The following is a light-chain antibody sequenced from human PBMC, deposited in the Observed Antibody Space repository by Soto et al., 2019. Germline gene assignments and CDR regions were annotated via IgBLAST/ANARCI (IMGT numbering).Light chain of an antibody. CDR3: NSYTGSSTYV. J-gene: IGLJ1*01. CDR2: EVS. Sequence: QSVLTQPPSVSGSPGQSVAISCTGTSSDVDSYNRVSWYQQPPGAAPKLMIYEVSNRPSGVPDRFSGSKSGNTASLTISGLQAEDDADYYCNSYTGSSTYVFGTGTKVTVL. V-gene: IGLV2-18*02. CDR1: SSDVDSYNR.